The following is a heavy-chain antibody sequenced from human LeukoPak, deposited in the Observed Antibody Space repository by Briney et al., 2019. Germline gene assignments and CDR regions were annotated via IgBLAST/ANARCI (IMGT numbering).Heavy chain of an antibody. CDR3: AKDRTSTWSWDY. D-gene: IGHD6-13*01. Sequence: GESLTLTCAASGFTFSSYDLHWFRQPPGRGLEWVAIILSDGSDKYYADSVKGRFTISRDNSKDTLDLQMNSLRAEDAAVYYCAKDRTSTWSWDYWGWGTVVIVT. J-gene: IGHJ4*02. CDR2: ILSDGSDK. CDR1: GFTFSSYD. V-gene: IGHV3-30*18.